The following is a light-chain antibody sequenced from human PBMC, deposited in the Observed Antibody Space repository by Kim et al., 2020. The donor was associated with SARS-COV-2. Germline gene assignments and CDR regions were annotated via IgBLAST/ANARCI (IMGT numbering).Light chain of an antibody. CDR3: QAWDSSTKV. V-gene: IGLV3-1*01. J-gene: IGLJ1*01. CDR1: KLGDKY. Sequence: SYELTQPPSVSVSPGQTASITYSGDKLGDKYACWYQQKPGQSPVLVIYQDSKRPSGIPERFSGSNSGNTATLTISGTQAMDEADYYCQAWDSSTKVFGTG. CDR2: QDS.